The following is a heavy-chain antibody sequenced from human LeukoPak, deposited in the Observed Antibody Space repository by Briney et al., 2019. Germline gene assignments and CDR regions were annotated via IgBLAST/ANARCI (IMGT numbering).Heavy chain of an antibody. J-gene: IGHJ4*02. CDR3: ARGFGELGLDY. D-gene: IGHD3-10*01. CDR1: GGSISSSNW. CDR2: IYHSGST. V-gene: IGHV4-4*02. Sequence: SGTLSLTCAVSGGSISSSNWWSWVRQPPGKGLEWIGEIYHSGSTNYNPSLKSRVTISLDKSKNQFSLQLTSVTAADTAVYYCARGFGELGLDYWGQGTLVTVSS.